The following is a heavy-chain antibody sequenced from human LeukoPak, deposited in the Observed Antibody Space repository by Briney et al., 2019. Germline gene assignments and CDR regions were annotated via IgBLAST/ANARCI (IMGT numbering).Heavy chain of an antibody. CDR1: GFTFSSYW. Sequence: PGGSLRLSCAASGFTFSSYWMHWVRQAPGKGLVWVSRVNSDGSSTNYADSVKGRFTISRDNAQNTLFLQMNSLRADDTAVYYYARGPLIGGSKSWFDPWGQGTLVTVSS. J-gene: IGHJ5*02. CDR3: ARGPLIGGSKSWFDP. CDR2: VNSDGSST. D-gene: IGHD7-27*01. V-gene: IGHV3-74*01.